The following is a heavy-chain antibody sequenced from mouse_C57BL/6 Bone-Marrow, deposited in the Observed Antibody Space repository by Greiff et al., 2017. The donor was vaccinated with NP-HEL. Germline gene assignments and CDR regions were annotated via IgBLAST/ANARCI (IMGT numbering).Heavy chain of an antibody. CDR1: GFSFTSYA. D-gene: IGHD2-3*01. Sequence: VMLVESGPGLVAPSQSLSITCTVSGFSFTSYAISWVRQPPGKGLEWLGVIWTGGGTNYNSALKSRLSISKDNSKSQVFLKMNSLQTDDTARDYCARNRAYDGYYGGYFDVWGTGTTVTVSS. J-gene: IGHJ1*03. CDR3: ARNRAYDGYYGGYFDV. CDR2: IWTGGGT. V-gene: IGHV2-9-1*01.